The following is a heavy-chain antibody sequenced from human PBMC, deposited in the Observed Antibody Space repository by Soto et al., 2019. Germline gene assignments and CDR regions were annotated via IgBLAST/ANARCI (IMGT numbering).Heavy chain of an antibody. CDR3: ARAPGGIPAYGMDV. Sequence: GGSLRLSCAASGFTFSSYGMHWVRQAPGKGLEWVAVIWYDGSNKYYADSVKGRFTISRDNSKNTLYLQMNSLRAEDTAVYYCARAPGGIPAYGMDVWGQGTTVTVSS. CDR1: GFTFSSYG. V-gene: IGHV3-33*01. CDR2: IWYDGSNK. J-gene: IGHJ6*02.